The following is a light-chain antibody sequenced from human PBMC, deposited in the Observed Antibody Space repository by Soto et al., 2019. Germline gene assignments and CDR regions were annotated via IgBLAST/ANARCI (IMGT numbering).Light chain of an antibody. CDR2: GAS. V-gene: IGKV3-20*01. CDR3: QQYGSSPRT. J-gene: IGKJ1*01. Sequence: ELVLTQSPGTLSLSPGERATLSCRAGRSVGTHLAWYQQKPGQAPRLLIYGASSRATGIPDRFSGSGSGTDFTLTISRLEPEDFAMYYCQQYGSSPRTFGQGTKVDIK. CDR1: RSVGTH.